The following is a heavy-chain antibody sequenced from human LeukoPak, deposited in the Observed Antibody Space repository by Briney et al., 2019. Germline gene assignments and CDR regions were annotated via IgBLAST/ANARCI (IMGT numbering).Heavy chain of an antibody. CDR1: EFSVGSNY. CDR3: AKRDRFSAFDY. CDR2: IYSGGST. V-gene: IGHV3-66*04. J-gene: IGHJ4*02. D-gene: IGHD3-16*01. Sequence: GGSLRLSCAASEFSVGSNYMTWVRQAPGKGLEWVSLIYSGGSTYYADSVKGRFTISRDNSKNTLYLQMNSLRPEDTAVYYCAKRDRFSAFDYWGLGTLVTVSS.